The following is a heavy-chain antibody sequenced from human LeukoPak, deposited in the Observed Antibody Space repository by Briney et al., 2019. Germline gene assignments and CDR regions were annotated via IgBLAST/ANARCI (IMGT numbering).Heavy chain of an antibody. D-gene: IGHD5-24*01. CDR1: GYTFTSYG. J-gene: IGHJ3*02. Sequence: ASVKVSCKASGYTFTSYGISWVRQAPGQGLEWMGWISAYNGNTNYAQKLQGRVTMTTDTSTSTAYMELSSLRSEGTAVYYCARDPSPGDEAAFDIWGQGTMVTVSS. CDR3: ARDPSPGDEAAFDI. V-gene: IGHV1-18*01. CDR2: ISAYNGNT.